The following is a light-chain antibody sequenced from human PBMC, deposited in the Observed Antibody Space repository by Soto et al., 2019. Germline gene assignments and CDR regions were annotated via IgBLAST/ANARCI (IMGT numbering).Light chain of an antibody. V-gene: IGKV3-20*01. J-gene: IGKJ4*01. CDR1: QTIGSTY. CDR3: QQYGSSPLLT. CDR2: ATS. Sequence: EIVLTQSPGTLSLSPGETATLSCRASQTIGSTYLAWYQQKPGQAPRLLSFATSSRATGIPDRFSGSGSGTDLTLSISRLEPEDFAVYYCQQYGSSPLLTFGGGSKGDSK.